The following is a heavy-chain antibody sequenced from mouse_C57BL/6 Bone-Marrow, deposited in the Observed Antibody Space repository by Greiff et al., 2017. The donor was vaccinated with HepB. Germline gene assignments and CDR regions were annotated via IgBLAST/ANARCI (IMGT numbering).Heavy chain of an antibody. D-gene: IGHD3-3*01. CDR3: TRGITGRLYYYAMDY. J-gene: IGHJ4*01. V-gene: IGHV5-9-1*02. CDR1: GFTFSSYA. Sequence: EVQGVESGAGLVKPGGSLKLSCAASGFTFSSYAMSWVRQTPEKRLEWVAYISSGGDYIYYADTVKGRFTISRDNARNTLYLQMSSLKSEDTAMYYWTRGITGRLYYYAMDYWGQGTSVTVSS. CDR2: ISSGGDYI.